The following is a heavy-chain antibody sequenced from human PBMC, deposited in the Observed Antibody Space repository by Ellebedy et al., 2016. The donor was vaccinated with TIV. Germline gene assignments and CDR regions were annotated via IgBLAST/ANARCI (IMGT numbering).Heavy chain of an antibody. Sequence: ASVKVSCKASGYTFTSYYIHWVRQAPGQGLEWMGIFNPYVGSTNYAQKFQGRVTMTRDTSTSTVFMELGSLRSEDTAVYYCARDDGSGSYFSDYWGQGTLVTVTS. V-gene: IGHV1-46*01. CDR1: GYTFTSYY. J-gene: IGHJ4*02. CDR3: ARDDGSGSYFSDY. CDR2: FNPYVGST. D-gene: IGHD3-10*01.